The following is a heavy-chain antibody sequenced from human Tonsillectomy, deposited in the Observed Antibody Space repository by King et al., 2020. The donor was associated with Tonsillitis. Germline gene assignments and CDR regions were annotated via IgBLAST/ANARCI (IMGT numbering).Heavy chain of an antibody. J-gene: IGHJ4*02. CDR2: IKQDRSEK. D-gene: IGHD3-9*01. CDR1: GFTFSSDW. V-gene: IGHV3-7*01. CDR3: ASDWIPDYDILTGYPY. Sequence: VQLVESGGGLVQPGGSLRLSCAASGFTFSSDWMSWGRQAPGKGLEWLANIKQDRSEKYYVDSVKGRYTISRDTAENSLYLQMNSLRAEDTAVYYCASDWIPDYDILTGYPYWGQGTLVTVSS.